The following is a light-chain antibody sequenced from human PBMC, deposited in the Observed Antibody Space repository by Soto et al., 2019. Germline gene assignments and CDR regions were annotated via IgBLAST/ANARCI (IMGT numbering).Light chain of an antibody. Sequence: VLTQYPGPQSLSPGVRATLSCRASTSVSSSYLAWYQQKPGQAPRLLIYGASSRATGIPDRFSGSGSGTDFTVTSSSLEPEEYAVYSCQYEGTSGYTFGHGNKMQIK. CDR2: GAS. V-gene: IGKV3-20*01. J-gene: IGKJ2*01. CDR3: QYEGTSGYT. CDR1: TSVSSSY.